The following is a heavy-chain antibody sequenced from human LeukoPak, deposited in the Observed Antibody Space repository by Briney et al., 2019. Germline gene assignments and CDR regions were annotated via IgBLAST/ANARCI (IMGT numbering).Heavy chain of an antibody. CDR3: ARDRFGWFDP. V-gene: IGHV4-4*07. Sequence: SETLSLTCTVSGASINTYFWSWIRQPAGKRLEWIGRIYTSATTNYNPSLKSRVTMPLDTSKNQFSLRLSSVTAADTAVYYCARDRFGWFDPWGQGTRVTVSS. J-gene: IGHJ5*02. CDR2: IYTSATT. D-gene: IGHD3-16*01. CDR1: GASINTYF.